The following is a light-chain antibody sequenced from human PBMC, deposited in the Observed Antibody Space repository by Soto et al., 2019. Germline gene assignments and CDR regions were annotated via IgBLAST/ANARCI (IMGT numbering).Light chain of an antibody. CDR2: GAS. V-gene: IGKV3-20*01. CDR3: QQYATSPLT. CDR1: QSVARNS. Sequence: ENVLTQSPGRLSLSVGERATLSCRASQSVARNSIAWYQQPVGQPPRLLLYGASGRATGFPERFSGSGSGTIFTLTIERVEAEDFAVYHCQQYATSPLTFGGGTKLEIK. J-gene: IGKJ4*01.